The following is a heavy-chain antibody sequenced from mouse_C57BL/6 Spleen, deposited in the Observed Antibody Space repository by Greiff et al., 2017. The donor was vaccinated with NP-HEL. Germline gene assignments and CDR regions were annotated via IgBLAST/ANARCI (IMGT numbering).Heavy chain of an antibody. CDR1: GFTFSSYA. CDR3: TRVYGSHWYFDV. V-gene: IGHV5-9-1*02. D-gene: IGHD2-1*01. CDR2: ISSGGDYI. J-gene: IGHJ1*03. Sequence: EVQRVESGEGLVKPGGSLKLSCAASGFTFSSYAMSWVRQTPEKRLEWVAYISSGGDYIYYADTVKGRFTISRDNARNTLYLQMSSLKSEDTAMYYCTRVYGSHWYFDVWGTGTTVTVSS.